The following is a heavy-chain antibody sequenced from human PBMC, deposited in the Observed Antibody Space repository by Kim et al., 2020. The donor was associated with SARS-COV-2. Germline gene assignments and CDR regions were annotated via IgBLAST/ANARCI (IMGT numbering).Heavy chain of an antibody. V-gene: IGHV4-34*01. CDR2: INHSGST. D-gene: IGHD5-12*01. J-gene: IGHJ3*02. Sequence: SETLSLTCAVYGGSFSGYYWSWIRQPPGKGLEWIGEINHSGSTNYNPSLKSRVTISVDTSKNQFSLKLSSVTAADTAVYYCARRRRLELATIRRAFDIWGQGTMVTVSS. CDR1: GGSFSGYY. CDR3: ARRRRLELATIRRAFDI.